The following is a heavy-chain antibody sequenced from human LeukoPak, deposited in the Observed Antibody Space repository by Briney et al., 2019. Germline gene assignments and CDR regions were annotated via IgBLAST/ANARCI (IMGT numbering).Heavy chain of an antibody. D-gene: IGHD2-2*01. J-gene: IGHJ4*02. CDR3: VRHLSDITSCPNY. CDR2: IDPSDSYT. V-gene: IGHV5-10-1*01. CDR1: GSRFTNYW. Sequence: GESLKISCKGSGSRFTNYWITWVRQMPGKGLEWMGRIDPSDSYTNYSPSFQGHVTISADKSIRTAYLQWNSLKASDTAIYYCVRHLSDITSCPNYWGPGTLITVAS.